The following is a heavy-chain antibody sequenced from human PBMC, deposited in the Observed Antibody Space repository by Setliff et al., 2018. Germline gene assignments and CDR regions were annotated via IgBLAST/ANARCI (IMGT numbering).Heavy chain of an antibody. Sequence: SETLSLTCSVSGDSITRSGYYWGWVRQSPGKRLEWVGSMYYIGSYDYNPSLKSRVTISLDTSKNQFSLKLTSVTAADTAVYYCARSHHLVLTNWFDAWGQGIRVTVSS. CDR3: ARSHHLVLTNWFDA. CDR2: MYYIGSY. J-gene: IGHJ5*02. D-gene: IGHD1-26*01. V-gene: IGHV4-39*07. CDR1: GDSITRSGYY.